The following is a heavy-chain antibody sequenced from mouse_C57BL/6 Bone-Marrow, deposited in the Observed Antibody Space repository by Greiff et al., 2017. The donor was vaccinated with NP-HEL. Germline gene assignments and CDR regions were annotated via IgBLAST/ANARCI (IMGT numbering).Heavy chain of an antibody. V-gene: IGHV5-17*01. J-gene: IGHJ2*01. CDR2: ISSGSSTI. Sequence: EVQLVESGGGLVKPGGSLKLSCAASGFTFSDYGMHWVRQAPEKGLEWVAYISSGSSTIYYAETVKGRFTISRDNAKNTLFLQMTSLRSEDTAIYYWARESTPGTDYWGQGTTLTVSS. CDR3: ARESTPGTDY. D-gene: IGHD4-1*01. CDR1: GFTFSDYG.